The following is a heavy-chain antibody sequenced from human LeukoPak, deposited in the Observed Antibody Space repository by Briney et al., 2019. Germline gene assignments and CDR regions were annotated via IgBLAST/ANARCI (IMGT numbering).Heavy chain of an antibody. V-gene: IGHV5-51*01. Sequence: GESLKIPCKGSGYSFTSYWIGWVRQMPGKGLEWMGIVYPGDSDTRYSPSFQGQVTISADKSISTAYLQWSSLKASDTAMYYCARRDYYDSSGSNWFDPWGQGTLVTVSS. CDR1: GYSFTSYW. CDR3: ARRDYYDSSGSNWFDP. CDR2: VYPGDSDT. D-gene: IGHD3-22*01. J-gene: IGHJ5*02.